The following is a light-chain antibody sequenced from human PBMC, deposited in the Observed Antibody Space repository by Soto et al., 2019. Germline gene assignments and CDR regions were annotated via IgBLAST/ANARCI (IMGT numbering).Light chain of an antibody. CDR1: KSVSNSY. J-gene: IGKJ1*01. CDR3: QQYGSSQWT. CDR2: AAS. V-gene: IGKV3-20*01. Sequence: VLTQSPGTLSLSPGERATLSCRASKSVSNSYLAWYQQKPGQAHRLLIYAASSRATGIPDRFSGSGSGTDFTLTISRLEPEDFAVYYCQQYGSSQWTFGQGTKVDIK.